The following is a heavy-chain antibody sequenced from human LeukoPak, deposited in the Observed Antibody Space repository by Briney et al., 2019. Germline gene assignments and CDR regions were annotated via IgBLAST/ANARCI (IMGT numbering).Heavy chain of an antibody. CDR2: ISSSGSTI. Sequence: GGSLRPSCAASGFTFSDYYMSWIRQAPGKGLEWVSYISSSGSTIYYADSVKGRFTISRDNAKNSLYLQMNSLRAEDTAVYYCARGFGYCSGGSCYPDWDYYYYGMDVWGQGTTVTVSS. CDR1: GFTFSDYY. J-gene: IGHJ6*02. CDR3: ARGFGYCSGGSCYPDWDYYYYGMDV. D-gene: IGHD2-15*01. V-gene: IGHV3-11*01.